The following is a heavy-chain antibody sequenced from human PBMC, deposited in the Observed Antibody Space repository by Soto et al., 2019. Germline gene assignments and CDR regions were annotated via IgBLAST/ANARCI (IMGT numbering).Heavy chain of an antibody. Sequence: PGGALRLSCSASGFTLSSYAMHWVRQAPGKGLEWVAVISYDGSNKYYADSVKGRFTISRDNSKNTLYLQMNSLRAEDTAVYYCARELLRFLEWLIGSYYGMDVWGQGTTVPVSS. CDR3: ARELLRFLEWLIGSYYGMDV. CDR2: ISYDGSNK. D-gene: IGHD3-3*01. J-gene: IGHJ6*02. V-gene: IGHV3-30-3*01. CDR1: GFTLSSYA.